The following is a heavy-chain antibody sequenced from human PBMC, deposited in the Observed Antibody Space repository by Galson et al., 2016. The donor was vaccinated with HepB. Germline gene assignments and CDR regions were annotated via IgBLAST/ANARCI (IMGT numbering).Heavy chain of an antibody. CDR3: ARGLLPRYFDWFYYYYGMDV. CDR1: GYTSTSYD. V-gene: IGHV1-8*01. D-gene: IGHD3-9*01. Sequence: SVKVSCKASGYTSTSYDIHWVRQATGQGLEWMGWMNPNSGNTGYAQKFQGRVTMTRNTSISTAYMELSSLRSEDTAVYYCARGLLPRYFDWFYYYYGMDVWGQGTTVTVSS. CDR2: MNPNSGNT. J-gene: IGHJ6*02.